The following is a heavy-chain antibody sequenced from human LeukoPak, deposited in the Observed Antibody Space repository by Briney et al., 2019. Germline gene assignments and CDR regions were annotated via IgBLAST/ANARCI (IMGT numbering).Heavy chain of an antibody. D-gene: IGHD1-26*01. V-gene: IGHV3-30*04. CDR1: EFTFTNFA. J-gene: IGHJ4*02. Sequence: GGSLRLSCAASEFTFTNFAMHWVRQAPGKGLEWVTVISNDGKNKFYTDSVKGRFTISRDDSTNTLYLQMNSLRDDDTAVYYCARGPNSSGYSYGDYWGQGTLVTVSS. CDR3: ARGPNSSGYSYGDY. CDR2: ISNDGKNK.